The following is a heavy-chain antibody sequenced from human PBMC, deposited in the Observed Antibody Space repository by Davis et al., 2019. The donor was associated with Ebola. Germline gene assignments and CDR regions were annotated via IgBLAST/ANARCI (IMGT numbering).Heavy chain of an antibody. V-gene: IGHV5-51*01. CDR3: ARRRSSPQWWFDP. D-gene: IGHD6-13*01. CDR2: ILLDDSDV. J-gene: IGHJ5*02. Sequence: GESLKISCKGSGFRSSNYWIGWVRQMPGKGLEWVGIILLDDSDVRYSPSFQGQVTISADKSISTAYLQWSSLKASDTAMYYCARRRSSPQWWFDPWGQGTLVTVSS. CDR1: GFRSSNYW.